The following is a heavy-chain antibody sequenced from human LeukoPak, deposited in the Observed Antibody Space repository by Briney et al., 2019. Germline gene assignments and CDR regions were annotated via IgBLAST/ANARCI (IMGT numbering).Heavy chain of an antibody. CDR3: AADSGSYLDAFDI. Sequence: SVKVSCKASGFTFISSAVQWVRQARGQRLEWIGWIVVGSGNTNYAQKFQERVTITRDMSTSTAYMELSSLRSEDTAVYYCAADSGSYLDAFDIWGQGTMVTVSS. V-gene: IGHV1-58*01. D-gene: IGHD1-26*01. CDR1: GFTFISSA. J-gene: IGHJ3*02. CDR2: IVVGSGNT.